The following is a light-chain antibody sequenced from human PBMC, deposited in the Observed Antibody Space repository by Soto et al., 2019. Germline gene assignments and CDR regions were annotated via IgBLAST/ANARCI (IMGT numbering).Light chain of an antibody. CDR1: SSDVGGYNY. V-gene: IGLV2-11*01. CDR2: DVS. Sequence: QSALTQPRSVSGSPGQSVTISCTGTSSDVGGYNYVSWYQQHPGEAPKFMIYDVSKRPSGVPDRFSGSKSGNTASLTISGLQAEDEADYYCCSYAGNYTYVFGTGTKLTVL. CDR3: CSYAGNYTYV. J-gene: IGLJ1*01.